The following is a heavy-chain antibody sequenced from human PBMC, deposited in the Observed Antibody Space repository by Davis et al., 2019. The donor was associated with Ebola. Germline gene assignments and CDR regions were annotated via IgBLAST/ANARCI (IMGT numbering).Heavy chain of an antibody. V-gene: IGHV3-74*01. CDR2: IIADGSGA. D-gene: IGHD6-19*01. J-gene: IGHJ4*02. CDR3: ADSRGWVYFDY. Sequence: HTGGSLRLSCAASGFSFSNYWMHWVRQAPGKGLVWVSRIIADGSGADYADSVKGRFTISRDNAKNTLFLRMNSLRAEDTAVYYCADSRGWVYFDYWGQGTLVTVSS. CDR1: GFSFSNYW.